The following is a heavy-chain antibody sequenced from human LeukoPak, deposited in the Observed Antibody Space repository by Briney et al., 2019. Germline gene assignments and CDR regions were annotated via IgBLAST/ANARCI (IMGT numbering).Heavy chain of an antibody. CDR3: AILSVPGDYFDY. CDR1: GLTFSSYG. Sequence: GGSLRLSCAASGLTFSSYGMHWVRQAPGKGLEWVTFIRYDGSNKFYADSVKGRFTISRDNSKNTLYLQMNNLRVEDTAVYYCAILSVPGDYFDYWGQGTLVTVSS. V-gene: IGHV3-30*02. CDR2: IRYDGSNK. D-gene: IGHD3-10*02. J-gene: IGHJ4*02.